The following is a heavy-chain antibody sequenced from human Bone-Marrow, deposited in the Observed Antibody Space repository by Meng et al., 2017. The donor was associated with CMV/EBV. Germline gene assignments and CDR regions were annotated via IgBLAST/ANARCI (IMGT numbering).Heavy chain of an antibody. CDR3: AKNRPIVPAATFDY. D-gene: IGHD2-2*01. CDR2: ISGSGSRT. V-gene: IGHV3-23*01. Sequence: GGSLRLSCVVSGFSLRRYGMSWVRQAPGKGLEWVSGISGSGSRTHFADSVKGRFSISRDTSKNTIFLQMNSLRAEDTAVYYCAKNRPIVPAATFDYCGQGTLVTVSS. CDR1: GFSLRRYG. J-gene: IGHJ4*02.